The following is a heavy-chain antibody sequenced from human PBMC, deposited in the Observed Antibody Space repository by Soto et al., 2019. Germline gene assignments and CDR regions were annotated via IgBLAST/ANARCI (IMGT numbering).Heavy chain of an antibody. V-gene: IGHV3-66*01. CDR3: AAAYGSGSYYDYYYYYMDV. CDR2: IYSGGST. J-gene: IGHJ6*03. D-gene: IGHD3-10*01. Sequence: GGSLRLSCAASGFTVSSNYMSWVRQAPGKGLEWVSVIYSGGSTYYADSVKGRFTISRDNSKNTLYLQMNSLRAEDTAVYYCAAAYGSGSYYDYYYYYMDVWGKGTTVTVSS. CDR1: GFTVSSNY.